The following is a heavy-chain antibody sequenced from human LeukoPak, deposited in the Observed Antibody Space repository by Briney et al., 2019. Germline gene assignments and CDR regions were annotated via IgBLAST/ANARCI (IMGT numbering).Heavy chain of an antibody. CDR2: ISGSGGST. Sequence: GGSLGLSCAASGFTFSNYAMSWVRQAPGKGLEWVSAISGSGGSTYYADSVKGRFTISRDNSKNTLYLQMSSLRAEDTAVYYCAKSERKTTVTSYDYWGQGTLVTVSS. CDR1: GFTFSNYA. CDR3: AKSERKTTVTSYDY. D-gene: IGHD4-17*01. V-gene: IGHV3-23*01. J-gene: IGHJ4*02.